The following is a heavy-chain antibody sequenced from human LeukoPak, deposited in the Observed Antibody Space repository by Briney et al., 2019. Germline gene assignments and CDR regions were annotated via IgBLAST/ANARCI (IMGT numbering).Heavy chain of an antibody. CDR3: ARAYYDSSGSHEDY. CDR1: GFTFSSYW. Sequence: GGSLRLSCAASGFTFSSYWMTWVRQAPGKGLEWVANIKKDGGEKYYVDSVKGRFTTSRDNAKNSLYLQMNSLRAEDTAVYYCARAYYDSSGSHEDYWGQGTLVTVSS. J-gene: IGHJ4*02. CDR2: IKKDGGEK. D-gene: IGHD3-22*01. V-gene: IGHV3-7*01.